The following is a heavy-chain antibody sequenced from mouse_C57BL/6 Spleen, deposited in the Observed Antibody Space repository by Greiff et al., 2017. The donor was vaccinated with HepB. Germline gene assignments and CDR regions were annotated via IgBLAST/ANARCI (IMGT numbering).Heavy chain of an antibody. CDR3: TRPTTEVSHFDY. V-gene: IGHV1-15*01. CDR2: IDPETGGT. D-gene: IGHD1-1*01. J-gene: IGHJ2*01. Sequence: QVQLQQSGAELVRPGASVTLSCKASGYTFTDYEMHWVKQTPVHGLEWIGAIDPETGGTAYNQKFKGKAILTADKSSSTAYMELRSLTSEDSAVYYCTRPTTEVSHFDYWGQGTTLTVSS. CDR1: GYTFTDYE.